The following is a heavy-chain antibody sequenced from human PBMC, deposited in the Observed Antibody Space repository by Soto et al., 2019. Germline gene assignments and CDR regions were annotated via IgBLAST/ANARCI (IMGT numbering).Heavy chain of an antibody. CDR1: GGSVNGYY. Sequence: PSETLSLTCAVYGGSVNGYYWNWIRQPPGKGLEWIGEINHTGGTHYNPSLKSRVTMSVDTSKNQFSLRLSSVTAADTAIYYCATRITVFGLLIPPFDPWGRGTQVTVLL. CDR2: INHTGGT. V-gene: IGHV4-34*01. J-gene: IGHJ5*02. D-gene: IGHD3-3*01. CDR3: ATRITVFGLLIPPFDP.